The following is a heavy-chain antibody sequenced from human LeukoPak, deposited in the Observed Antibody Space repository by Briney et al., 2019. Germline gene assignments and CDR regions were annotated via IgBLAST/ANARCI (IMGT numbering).Heavy chain of an antibody. J-gene: IGHJ4*02. CDR1: GGSIRSSYW. D-gene: IGHD3-10*01. Sequence: SETLSLTCAVSGGSIRSSYWWSWVRQSPGKGLEWIGEIFHSGSTNYNPSLKSRVTISVDKSKNQFSLKLTSVTAADTAVYYCARRGGGEPDYWGQGTLVTVSS. V-gene: IGHV4-4*02. CDR3: ARRGGGEPDY. CDR2: IFHSGST.